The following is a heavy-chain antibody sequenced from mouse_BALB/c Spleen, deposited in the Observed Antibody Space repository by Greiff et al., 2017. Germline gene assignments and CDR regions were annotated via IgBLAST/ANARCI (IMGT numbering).Heavy chain of an antibody. Sequence: VQLQQSGAELVRSGASVKLSCTASGFNIKDYYMHWVKQRPEQGLEWIGWIDPENGDTEYAPKFQGKATMTADTSSNTAYLQLSSLTSEDTAVYYWASWGSSLCAYWGQGTLVTVSA. V-gene: IGHV14-4*02. CDR1: GFNIKDYY. CDR3: ASWGSSLCAY. J-gene: IGHJ3*01. CDR2: IDPENGDT. D-gene: IGHD1-1*01.